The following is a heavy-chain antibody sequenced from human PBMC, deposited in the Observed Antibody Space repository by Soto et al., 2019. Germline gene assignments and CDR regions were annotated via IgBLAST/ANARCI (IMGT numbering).Heavy chain of an antibody. CDR1: GFSFSTFS. J-gene: IGHJ4*02. D-gene: IGHD5-18*01. CDR3: ARGQRWQAPDY. CDR2: ISSGSTII. V-gene: IGHV3-48*02. Sequence: PVGSLRLSCAASGFSFSTFSMNWVRQAPGKGLEWVSYISSGSTIIYYADSVKGRFTISRDNAKNSLYLQMNSLTDEDTAVYYCARGQRWQAPDYWGQGTMVTVS.